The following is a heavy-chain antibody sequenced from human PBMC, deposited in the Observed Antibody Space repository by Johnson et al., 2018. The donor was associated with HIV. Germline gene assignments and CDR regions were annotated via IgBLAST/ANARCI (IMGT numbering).Heavy chain of an antibody. CDR3: ARGIGDEYAFDV. CDR2: IYATNNT. V-gene: IGHV3-66*01. Sequence: VQLVESGGGLVQPGGSLRLSCAASGFSVSDNYVSWVRQAPGKGLEWVSVIYATNNTYYGDSVKGRFILSRDNSKNTLYLQMTSLRVEETALYYCARGIGDEYAFDVWGQGTMVTVSS. D-gene: IGHD2-21*01. CDR1: GFSVSDNY. J-gene: IGHJ3*01.